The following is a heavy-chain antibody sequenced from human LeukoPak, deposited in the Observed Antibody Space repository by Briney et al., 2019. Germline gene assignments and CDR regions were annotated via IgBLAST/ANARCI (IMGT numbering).Heavy chain of an antibody. D-gene: IGHD2-2*01. Sequence: GGSLRLSCAASGFTFSSHAMHWVRQAQGKGLEYVSAISSDGGVTYYANSVKGRFTISRDNSKNTVHLQMGSLRGEDMAVYYCARDPHCGSTSCLSYFDYWGQGTLVTVSS. CDR2: ISSDGGVT. V-gene: IGHV3-64*01. J-gene: IGHJ4*02. CDR1: GFTFSSHA. CDR3: ARDPHCGSTSCLSYFDY.